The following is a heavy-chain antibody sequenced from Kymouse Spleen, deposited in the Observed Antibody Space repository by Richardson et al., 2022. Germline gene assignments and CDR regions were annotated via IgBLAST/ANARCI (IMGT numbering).Heavy chain of an antibody. D-gene: IGHD3-3*01. Sequence: QVQLQESGPGLVKPSETLSLTCTVSGGSISSYYWSWIRQPPGKGLEWIGYIYYSGSTNYNPSLKSRVTISVDTSKNQFSLKLSSVTAADTAVYYCAHITIFGVVIDYWGQGTLVTVSS. J-gene: IGHJ4*02. V-gene: IGHV4-59*01. CDR1: GGSISSYY. CDR3: AHITIFGVVIDY. CDR2: IYYSGST.